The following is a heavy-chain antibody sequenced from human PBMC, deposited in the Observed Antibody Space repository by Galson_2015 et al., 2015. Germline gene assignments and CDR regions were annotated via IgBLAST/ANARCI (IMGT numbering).Heavy chain of an antibody. D-gene: IGHD1-26*01. Sequence: SLRLSCAASGFTFNIYGMHWVRQAPGKGLEWVTVISYDGSNKNYAASVKGRFTISRDNSKNTVYLQMNSLRPEDTAVYYCAKGGAWYFDLWGRGTLVTVSS. V-gene: IGHV3-30*18. CDR1: GFTFNIYG. CDR2: ISYDGSNK. J-gene: IGHJ2*01. CDR3: AKGGAWYFDL.